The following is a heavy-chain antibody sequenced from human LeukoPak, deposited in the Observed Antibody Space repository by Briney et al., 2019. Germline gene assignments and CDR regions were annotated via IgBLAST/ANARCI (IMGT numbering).Heavy chain of an antibody. CDR1: GFTFSSYS. J-gene: IGHJ4*02. CDR3: ARVSGSYGDSAY. Sequence: GGSLRLSCAASGFTFSSYSMNWVRQAPGKGLEWISYITSSSSSMYYADSVKGRFTISRDNAKNSLYLQMNSLRAEDTAVYYCARVSGSYGDSAYWGQGTLVIVSS. D-gene: IGHD1-26*01. CDR2: ITSSSSSM. V-gene: IGHV3-48*04.